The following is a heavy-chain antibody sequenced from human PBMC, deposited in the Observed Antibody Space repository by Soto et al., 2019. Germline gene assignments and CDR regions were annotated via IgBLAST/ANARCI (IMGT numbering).Heavy chain of an antibody. CDR1: GFTFSSDA. CDR3: AKTGSGSYYNQFDP. CDR2: ISGSGGST. D-gene: IGHD3-10*01. J-gene: IGHJ5*02. Sequence: GGSLRLSCAASGFTFSSDAMSWVRQAPGKGLEWVSAISGSGGSTYYADSVKGRFTISRDNSKNTLYLQMNSLRAEDTAVYYCAKTGSGSYYNQFDPWGQGTLVTVAS. V-gene: IGHV3-23*01.